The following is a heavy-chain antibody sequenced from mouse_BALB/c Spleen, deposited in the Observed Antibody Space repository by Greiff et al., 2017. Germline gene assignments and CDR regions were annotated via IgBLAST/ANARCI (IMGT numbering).Heavy chain of an antibody. V-gene: IGHV1S137*01. D-gene: IGHD2-1*01. CDR1: GYTFTDYA. CDR2: ISTYYGDA. CDR3: AMGGNSYFDY. J-gene: IGHJ2*01. Sequence: VQLQQSGAELVRPGVSVKISCKGSGYTFTDYAMHWVKQSHAKSLEWIGVISTYYGDASYNQKFKGKATMTVDKSSSTAYMELARLTSEDSAIYYCAMGGNSYFDYWGQGTTLTVSS.